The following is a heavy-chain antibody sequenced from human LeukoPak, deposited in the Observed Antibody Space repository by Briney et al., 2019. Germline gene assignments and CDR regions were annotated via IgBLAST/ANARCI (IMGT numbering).Heavy chain of an antibody. V-gene: IGHV1-69*05. CDR3: ASHRSIAAADSYYYYMDV. D-gene: IGHD6-13*01. CDR2: IIPIFGTA. Sequence: ASVKVSCKASGGTFSSYAIIWVRQAPGQGLEWMGGIIPIFGTANYAQKFQGRVTITTDESTSTAYMELSSLRSEDTAVYYCASHRSIAAADSYYYYMDVWGKGTTVTVSS. CDR1: GGTFSSYA. J-gene: IGHJ6*03.